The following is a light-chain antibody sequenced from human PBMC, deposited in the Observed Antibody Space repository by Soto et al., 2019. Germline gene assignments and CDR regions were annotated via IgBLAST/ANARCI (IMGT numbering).Light chain of an antibody. Sequence: QSVLTQPASVSGSPGQSITMSCTGTSSDVGGYKYVSWYQQHPGKAPKLMIYEVSNRPSGVSNRFSGSKSDNTASLAISGLQADDEADYYCSSYTSSSTYVFGTGTKLTVL. CDR1: SSDVGGYKY. CDR2: EVS. V-gene: IGLV2-14*01. J-gene: IGLJ1*01. CDR3: SSYTSSSTYV.